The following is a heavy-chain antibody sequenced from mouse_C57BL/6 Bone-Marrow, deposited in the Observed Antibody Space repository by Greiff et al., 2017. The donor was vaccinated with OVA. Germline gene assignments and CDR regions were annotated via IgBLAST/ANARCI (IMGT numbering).Heavy chain of an antibody. Sequence: VKLMESGAELARPGASVKMSCKASGYTFTSYTMHWVKQRPGQGLEWIGYINPSSGYTKYNQKFKDKATLTADKSSSTAYMLLISLTSVYSAVYYCERHGTHYWGQGTTLTVSS. J-gene: IGHJ2*01. D-gene: IGHD1-1*01. CDR1: GYTFTSYT. CDR2: INPSSGYT. V-gene: IGHV1-4*01. CDR3: ERHGTHY.